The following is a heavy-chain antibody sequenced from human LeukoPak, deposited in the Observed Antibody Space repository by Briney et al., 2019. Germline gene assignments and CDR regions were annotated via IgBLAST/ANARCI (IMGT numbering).Heavy chain of an antibody. Sequence: ASVKVSCKASGYTFTGYYMHWVRQAPGQGLEWMGWINPNSGGTNYAQKFQGRVTMTRDTSISTAYMELSRLRSDDTAVYYCARRSSSGWPFDYWGQGTLVTVSS. V-gene: IGHV1-2*02. CDR2: INPNSGGT. CDR1: GYTFTGYY. D-gene: IGHD6-19*01. CDR3: ARRSSSGWPFDY. J-gene: IGHJ4*02.